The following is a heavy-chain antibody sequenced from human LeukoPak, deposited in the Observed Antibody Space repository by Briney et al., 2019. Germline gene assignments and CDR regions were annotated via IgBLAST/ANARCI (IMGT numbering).Heavy chain of an antibody. CDR1: GYSISSGYY. V-gene: IGHV4-38-2*01. D-gene: IGHD3-3*01. J-gene: IGHJ4*02. CDR3: ARKHILRFLEWFDY. CDR2: IYHSGST. Sequence: PSETLSLTCAVSGYSISSGYYWGWIRQPPGKGLGWIGSIYHSGSTYYNPSLKSRVTISVDTSKNQFSLKLSSVTAADTAVYYCARKHILRFLEWFDYWGQGTLVTVSS.